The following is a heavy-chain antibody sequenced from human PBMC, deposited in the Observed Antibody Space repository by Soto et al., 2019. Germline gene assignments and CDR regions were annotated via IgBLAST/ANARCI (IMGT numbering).Heavy chain of an antibody. CDR3: AKVHGSGNYHHFPDY. D-gene: IGHD3-10*01. J-gene: IGHJ4*02. CDR2: ISGSGGST. V-gene: IGHV3-23*01. Sequence: DVQLLESGGGLVQPGGSLRLSCAASQFTFSTYAITWVRQAPGKGLEWVSLISGSGGSTYYADSVKGRFTISRDNSKDTLYLQMDSLRADDTAVYYCAKVHGSGNYHHFPDYWGQGTLVTVSS. CDR1: QFTFSTYA.